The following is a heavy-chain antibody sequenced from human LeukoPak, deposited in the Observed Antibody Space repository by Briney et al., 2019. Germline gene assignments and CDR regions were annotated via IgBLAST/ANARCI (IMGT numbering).Heavy chain of an antibody. J-gene: IGHJ4*02. Sequence: SETLSLTCTVSGDSIRSYYWSWVRQPPGKGLEWIGYIYYSGSTNYSPSPKSRVTISLDTSKNQFSLKVSSVTAADTAVYYCARDLTAVAGSGFDYWGQGTLVTVSS. D-gene: IGHD6-19*01. V-gene: IGHV4-59*01. CDR3: ARDLTAVAGSGFDY. CDR2: IYYSGST. CDR1: GDSIRSYY.